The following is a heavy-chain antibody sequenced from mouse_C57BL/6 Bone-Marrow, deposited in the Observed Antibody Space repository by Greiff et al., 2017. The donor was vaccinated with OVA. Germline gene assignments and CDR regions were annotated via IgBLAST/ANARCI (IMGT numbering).Heavy chain of an antibody. J-gene: IGHJ4*01. V-gene: IGHV7-1*01. Sequence: EVKVVESGGGLVQSGRSLRLSCATSGFTFSDFYMEWVRQAPGKGLEWIAASRNKANDYTTEYSASVKGRFIVSRDTSQSILYLQMNALRAEDTAIYYCAREGIWGQGTSVTVSS. CDR2: SRNKANDYTT. CDR1: GFTFSDFY. CDR3: AREGI.